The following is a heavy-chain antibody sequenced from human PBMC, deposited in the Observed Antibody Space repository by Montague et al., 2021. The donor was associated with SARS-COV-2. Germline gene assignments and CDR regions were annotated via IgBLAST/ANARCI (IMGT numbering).Heavy chain of an antibody. Sequence: PALVKPTQTLTLTCTFPGFSLRTAETCVSWIRQPPGKAPQWLARIDWDGDKYYSRTLETRVSISTDTAKTQVVLTMTNVDPMDTATYYCARLSGVAPRCYYEGMDVWGQGTAVTVSS. J-gene: IGHJ6*02. CDR2: IDWDGDK. D-gene: IGHD7-27*01. CDR3: ARLSGVAPRCYYEGMDV. CDR1: GFSLRTAETC. V-gene: IGHV2-70*11.